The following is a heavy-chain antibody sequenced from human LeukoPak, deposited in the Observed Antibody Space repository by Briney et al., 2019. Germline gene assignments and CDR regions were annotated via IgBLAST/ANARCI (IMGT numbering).Heavy chain of an antibody. CDR1: GYTFTSYA. Sequence: ASVKVSCKASGYTFTSYAMNWVRQAPGQGLEWMGWVNTNTGNPTYAQGFTGRFVFSLDTSVTTAYLQISSLKAEDTAVYYCARAYQPLGGLSFPDSWGQGTLVTVSS. J-gene: IGHJ5*01. CDR3: ARAYQPLGGLSFPDS. D-gene: IGHD3-16*02. V-gene: IGHV7-4-1*02. CDR2: VNTNTGNP.